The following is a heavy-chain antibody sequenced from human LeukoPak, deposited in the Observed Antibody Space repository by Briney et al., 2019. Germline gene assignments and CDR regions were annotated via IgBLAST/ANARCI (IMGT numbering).Heavy chain of an antibody. D-gene: IGHD1-26*01. CDR3: VREAAVGYYFDS. Sequence: PSETLSLTCTVSGGSISSSSYYWGWIRQPPGKGLEWIGSIYYSGSTYYNPSLKSRVTISVDTSKNQFFLNLTSPTAADTAVYYCVREAAVGYYFDSWGQGTLVTVSS. V-gene: IGHV4-39*07. CDR2: IYYSGST. CDR1: GGSISSSSYY. J-gene: IGHJ4*02.